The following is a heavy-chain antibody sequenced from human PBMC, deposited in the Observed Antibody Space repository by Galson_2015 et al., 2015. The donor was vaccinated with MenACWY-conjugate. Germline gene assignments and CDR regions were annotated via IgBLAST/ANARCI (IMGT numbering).Heavy chain of an antibody. D-gene: IGHD2-15*01. CDR2: ISSSSSTL. CDR1: GFTFSSYS. V-gene: IGHV3-48*04. J-gene: IGHJ4*02. Sequence: SLRLSCAASGFTFSSYSTNWVRQAPGKGLEWVSYISSSSSTLYYADSVKGRFTISRDNAKNSLYLQMNSLRAEDTAVYYCARDRTVVVVAARITTFDYWGQGTLVTVSS. CDR3: ARDRTVVVVAARITTFDY.